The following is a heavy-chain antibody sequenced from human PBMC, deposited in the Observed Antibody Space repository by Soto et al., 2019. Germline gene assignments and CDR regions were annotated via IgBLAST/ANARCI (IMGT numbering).Heavy chain of an antibody. CDR3: AGTIMVRGVREST. Sequence: ETLSLTCTVSGGSISSYYWSWIRQPPGKGLEWIGYIYYSGSTNYNPSLKSRVTISVDTSKNQFSLKLSSVTAADTAVYYCAGTIMVRGVRESTWGQGTLVTVSS. V-gene: IGHV4-59*01. CDR1: GGSISSYY. CDR2: IYYSGST. J-gene: IGHJ5*02. D-gene: IGHD3-10*01.